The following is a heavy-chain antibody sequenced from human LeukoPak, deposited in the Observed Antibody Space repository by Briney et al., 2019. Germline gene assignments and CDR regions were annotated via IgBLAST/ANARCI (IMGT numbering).Heavy chain of an antibody. V-gene: IGHV3-23*01. D-gene: IGHD2-15*01. CDR3: AKCLEGGGSCFVVY. CDR1: GFTFGSYA. J-gene: IGHJ4*02. Sequence: GGSLRLSCAASGFTFGSYAMSWVRQAPGKGLEWVSAISGSGGSTYYADSVKGRFTISRDNSKNTLYLQMNSLRAEDTAVYYCAKCLEGGGSCFVVYWGQGTLVTVSS. CDR2: ISGSGGST.